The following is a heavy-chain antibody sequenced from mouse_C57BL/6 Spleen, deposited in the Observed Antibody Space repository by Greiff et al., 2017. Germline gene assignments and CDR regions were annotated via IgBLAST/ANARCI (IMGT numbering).Heavy chain of an antibody. CDR3: ARGNGYYGYFDV. CDR1: GYTFTSYW. Sequence: QVQLKQPGAELVKPGASVKMSCKASGYTFTSYWITWVKQRPGQGLEWIGDIYPGSGSTNYNEKFKSKATLTVDTSSSTAYMQLSSLTSEDSAVYCCARGNGYYGYFDVWGTGTTVTVSS. D-gene: IGHD2-2*01. CDR2: IYPGSGST. J-gene: IGHJ1*03. V-gene: IGHV1-55*01.